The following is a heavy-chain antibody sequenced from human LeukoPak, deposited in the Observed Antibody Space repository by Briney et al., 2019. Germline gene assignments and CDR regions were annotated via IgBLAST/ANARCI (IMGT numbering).Heavy chain of an antibody. CDR1: GGSISSYY. CDR2: ISYSGST. V-gene: IGHV4-59*12. D-gene: IGHD3-22*01. J-gene: IGHJ4*02. CDR3: AGRYYYDSSGYYGYPFY. Sequence: SETLSLTCAVSGGSISSYYWSWIRQPPGKGLEWIGYISYSGSTNYNPSLKSRVTISVDTSKNQFSLKLSSVTAADTAVYYCAGRYYYDSSGYYGYPFYWGQGTLVTVSS.